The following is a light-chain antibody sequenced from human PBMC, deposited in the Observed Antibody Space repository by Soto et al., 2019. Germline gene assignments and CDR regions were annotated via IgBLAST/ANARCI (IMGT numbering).Light chain of an antibody. CDR3: QQYNNWPSFT. V-gene: IGKV3D-15*01. CDR1: QSVSSN. Sequence: EIVMTQSPATLSVSPGERATLSCRASQSVSSNLAWYQQKPGQAPRLLIYDASTRATGIPARFSGSGSGTEFTLTISSLQSEDVAVYYCQQYNNWPSFTFGPGTKVDIQ. CDR2: DAS. J-gene: IGKJ3*01.